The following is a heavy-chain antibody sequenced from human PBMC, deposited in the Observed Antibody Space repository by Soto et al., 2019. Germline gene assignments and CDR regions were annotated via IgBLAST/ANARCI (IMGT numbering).Heavy chain of an antibody. V-gene: IGHV4-31*03. J-gene: IGHJ4*02. D-gene: IGHD3-10*01. Sequence: QVQLQESGPGLVKPSQTLSLTCTVSGGSISSGGYYWSWIRQHPGKGLEWIGYIYYSGSTYYNPSLKSRVTISVDTSKNQFSLKLSSVTAADTAVYYCARAYGSGSWVGEYYFDYWGQGTLVTVSS. CDR2: IYYSGST. CDR1: GGSISSGGYY. CDR3: ARAYGSGSWVGEYYFDY.